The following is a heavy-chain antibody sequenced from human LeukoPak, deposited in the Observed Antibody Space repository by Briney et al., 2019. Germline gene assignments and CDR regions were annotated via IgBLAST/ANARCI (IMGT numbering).Heavy chain of an antibody. Sequence: SETLSLTCTVSGGSISSYYWSWIRQPPGKGLEWIGYIYYSGSTNYNPSLKSRVTISVDTSKNQFSLKLNSVTAADTAVYYCARSEYYDILTGFFGYWGQGTLVTVSS. J-gene: IGHJ4*02. V-gene: IGHV4-59*01. CDR2: IYYSGST. D-gene: IGHD3-9*01. CDR1: GGSISSYY. CDR3: ARSEYYDILTGFFGY.